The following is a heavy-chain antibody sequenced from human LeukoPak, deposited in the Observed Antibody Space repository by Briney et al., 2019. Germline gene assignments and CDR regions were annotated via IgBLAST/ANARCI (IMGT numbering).Heavy chain of an antibody. CDR3: ARDPESYCGGDCYSEAFDI. J-gene: IGHJ3*02. Sequence: GGSLRLSCAASGVTFSSYAMSWVRQAPGKGLEWVSYISSSSSTIYYADAVKGRFPISRDNAKISLYLQMNSLRDEDTAVYYCARDPESYCGGDCYSEAFDIWGQGTMVTVSS. V-gene: IGHV3-48*02. D-gene: IGHD2-21*02. CDR2: ISSSSSTI. CDR1: GVTFSSYA.